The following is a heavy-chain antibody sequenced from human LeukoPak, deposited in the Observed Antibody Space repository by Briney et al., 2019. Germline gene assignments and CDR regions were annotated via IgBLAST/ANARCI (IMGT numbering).Heavy chain of an antibody. Sequence: GASVKVSCKASGGTFSSYAISWVRQAPGQGLEWMGRIIPILGIANYAQKFQGRVTITADKSTSTAYMELSSLRAEDTAVYYCGKIRLDSATGYWGQGTLVTVSS. D-gene: IGHD2-15*01. CDR3: GKIRLDSATGY. CDR1: GGTFSSYA. J-gene: IGHJ4*02. V-gene: IGHV1-69*04. CDR2: IIPILGIA.